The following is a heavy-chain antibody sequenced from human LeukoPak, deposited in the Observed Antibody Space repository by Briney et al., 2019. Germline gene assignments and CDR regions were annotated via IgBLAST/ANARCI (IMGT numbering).Heavy chain of an antibody. CDR1: GFTLSGYA. CDR2: IRYDGSNK. V-gene: IGHV3-30*02. Sequence: GGTLRLSCAASGFTLSGYAMHWVRLAPGKGLEWVAFIRYDGSNKYYADSVKGRFTISSDNSKNTLYLQMNSLRAEDTAVYYCAKVDSSGSNCFDFWGQGTLVTVSS. J-gene: IGHJ4*02. CDR3: AKVDSSGSNCFDF. D-gene: IGHD6-19*01.